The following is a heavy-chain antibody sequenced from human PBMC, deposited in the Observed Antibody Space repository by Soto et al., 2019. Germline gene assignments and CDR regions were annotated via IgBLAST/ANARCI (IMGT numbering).Heavy chain of an antibody. D-gene: IGHD3-10*01. V-gene: IGHV3-23*01. Sequence: GGSLRLSCVVSGFTFRSYAMNWVRQAPGKGLEWVSGISGSDGTTYYADSVKGRFTISRDNSKNTLYLQMNSLRAEDTAVYYCSKDNRADITMVRGLIPCFFDYWGQGTLVTVSS. J-gene: IGHJ4*02. CDR2: ISGSDGTT. CDR3: SKDNRADITMVRGLIPCFFDY. CDR1: GFTFRSYA.